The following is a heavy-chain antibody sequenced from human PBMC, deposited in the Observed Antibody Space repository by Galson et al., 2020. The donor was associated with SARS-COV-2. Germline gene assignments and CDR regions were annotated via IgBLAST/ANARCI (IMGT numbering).Heavy chain of an antibody. CDR2: IWYDGSNK. CDR3: AKGGWYSSSLYYFDY. Sequence: QLGESLKISCAASGFTFSSYAMHWVRQAPGKGLEWVAVIWYDGSNKYYADSVKGRFTISRDNSKNTLYLQMNSLRAEDTAVYYCAKGGWYSSSLYYFDYWGQGTLVTVSS. J-gene: IGHJ4*02. D-gene: IGHD6-13*01. CDR1: GFTFSSYA. V-gene: IGHV3-33*06.